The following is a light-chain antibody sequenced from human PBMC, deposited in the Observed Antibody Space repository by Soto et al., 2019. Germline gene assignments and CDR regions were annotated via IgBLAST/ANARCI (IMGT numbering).Light chain of an antibody. CDR1: QGISSY. J-gene: IGKJ4*01. V-gene: IGKV1-9*01. CDR2: AAS. Sequence: IQLTQSPSSLSASVGDRVTITCRASQGISSYLAWYQQKPGKAPKLLIYAASTLQSGVPSRFSGSGSGTDFTLTISNLQPEDFATYYCQQLNSYPRTFGGGTKMEIK. CDR3: QQLNSYPRT.